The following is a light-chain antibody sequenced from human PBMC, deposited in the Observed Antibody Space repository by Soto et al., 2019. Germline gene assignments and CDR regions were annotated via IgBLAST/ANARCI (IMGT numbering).Light chain of an antibody. CDR3: SSYTSSSTHV. Sequence: QSALTQPASVSGSPGQSITISCTGTSSDVGGYNYVSWYQQHPGKAPKLMIYDVSNRPSGVSNRFSGSKSGNTASLTISGLQAEDEADYSCSSYTSSSTHVFGTVTKVTVL. J-gene: IGLJ1*01. CDR2: DVS. CDR1: SSDVGGYNY. V-gene: IGLV2-14*01.